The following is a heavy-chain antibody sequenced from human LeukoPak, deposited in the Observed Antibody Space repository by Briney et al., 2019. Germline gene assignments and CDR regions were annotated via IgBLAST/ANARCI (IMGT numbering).Heavy chain of an antibody. V-gene: IGHV3-30-3*01. Sequence: TGGSLRLSCAASGFTFSSYAMHWVRQAPGKGLEWVAVISYDGSNKYYADSVKGRFTISRDNSKNTLYLQMNSLRAEDTAVYYCARGTSGWYASDYWGQGTLVTVSS. CDR1: GFTFSSYA. CDR3: ARGTSGWYASDY. D-gene: IGHD6-19*01. J-gene: IGHJ4*02. CDR2: ISYDGSNK.